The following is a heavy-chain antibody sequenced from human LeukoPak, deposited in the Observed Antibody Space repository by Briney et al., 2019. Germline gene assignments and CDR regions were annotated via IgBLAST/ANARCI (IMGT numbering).Heavy chain of an antibody. CDR1: GGSISSYY. Sequence: PSETLSLTCTVSGGSISSYYWSWIRQPPGKGLEWIGYIYYSGSTNYNPSLKSRVTISVDTSKNQFSLKLSSVTAADTAVYYCARLFAVYWFDPWGQGTLVTVSS. V-gene: IGHV4-59*01. D-gene: IGHD2-21*01. CDR2: IYYSGST. CDR3: ARLFAVYWFDP. J-gene: IGHJ5*02.